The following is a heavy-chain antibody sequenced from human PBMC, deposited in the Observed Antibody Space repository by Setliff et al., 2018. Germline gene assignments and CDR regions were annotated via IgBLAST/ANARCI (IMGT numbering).Heavy chain of an antibody. J-gene: IGHJ4*02. CDR3: ARDFLGIHIDHGNALDDY. V-gene: IGHV1-69*13. CDR1: GYTFTSHY. D-gene: IGHD4-17*01. Sequence: SVKVSCKASGYTFTSHYMHWVRQAPGLGLEWMGGIIPIFGTTNYAQKFQGRVTITADESTSTAYMELSSLRSEDTAVYYCARDFLGIHIDHGNALDDYWGQGTLVTAPQ. CDR2: IIPIFGTT.